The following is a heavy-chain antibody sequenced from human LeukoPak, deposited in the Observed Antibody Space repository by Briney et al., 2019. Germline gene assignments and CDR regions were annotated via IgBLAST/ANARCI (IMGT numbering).Heavy chain of an antibody. CDR2: IKQDGSEK. Sequence: PGGSLRLSSAASGFTFSNYRMSWVRQAPGKGLEWVANIKQDGSEKYYMDSVKGRFTISRYKAKNSLYLQMNSLRAEDTAVYYCAREFDYWGQGTLVTVSS. J-gene: IGHJ4*02. V-gene: IGHV3-7*03. CDR3: AREFDY. CDR1: GFTFSNYR.